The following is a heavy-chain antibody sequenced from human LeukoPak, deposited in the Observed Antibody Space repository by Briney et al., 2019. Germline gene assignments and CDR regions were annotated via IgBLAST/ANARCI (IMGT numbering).Heavy chain of an antibody. CDR3: EIRWLQSDY. V-gene: IGHV1-69*04. J-gene: IGHJ4*02. Sequence: SVKDSCKASGGTFSSYAISWVRQAPGQGLEWMGRIIPILGIANYAQKFQGRVTITADKSTSTAYMELSSLRSEDTAVYYCEIRWLQSDYWGQGTLVTVSS. D-gene: IGHD5-24*01. CDR1: GGTFSSYA. CDR2: IIPILGIA.